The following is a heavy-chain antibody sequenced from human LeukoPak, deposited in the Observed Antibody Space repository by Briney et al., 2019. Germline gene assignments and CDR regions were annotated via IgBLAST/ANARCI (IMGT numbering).Heavy chain of an antibody. CDR3: VRGGYDFYYYYGMEV. Sequence: GGSLRLSWAASGFTFSSYEMNWVRKAPGKGLEWISYSSSSATTIYYADAVKGRFTIDRDNAKNALYLQMNSLRDDDTAVYYCVRGGYDFYYYYGMEVWGQGTTVTVSS. CDR1: GFTFSSYE. D-gene: IGHD5-12*01. CDR2: SSSSATTI. V-gene: IGHV3-48*03. J-gene: IGHJ6*02.